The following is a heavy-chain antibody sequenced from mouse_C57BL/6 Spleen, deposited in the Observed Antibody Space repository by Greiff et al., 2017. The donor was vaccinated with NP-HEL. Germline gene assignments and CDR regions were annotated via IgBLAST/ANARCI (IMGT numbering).Heavy chain of an antibody. CDR3: ARADGSWAMDY. CDR1: GYTFTSYW. CDR2: IYPGSGST. J-gene: IGHJ4*01. Sequence: VQLQQPGAELVKPGASVKMSCTASGYTFTSYWITWVKQRPGQGLEWIGDIYPGSGSTNYNEKFKSKATLTVDTSSSTAYMQLSSLTSEDSAVYYCARADGSWAMDYWGQGTSVTVSA. V-gene: IGHV1-55*01.